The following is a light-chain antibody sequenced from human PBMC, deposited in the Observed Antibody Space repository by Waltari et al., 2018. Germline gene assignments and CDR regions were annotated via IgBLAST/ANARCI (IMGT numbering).Light chain of an antibody. V-gene: IGLV3-19*01. CDR2: GQD. Sequence: SSELTQDPAVSVALGQTVRITCQGDSLIRYYASWYQQRPGQAPRLVLYGQDNRPPGIPDRFSGSTSGDTASLTITGAQAEDEADYYCHSRDTISTRVFGGGTRLTV. CDR1: SLIRYY. J-gene: IGLJ3*02. CDR3: HSRDTISTRV.